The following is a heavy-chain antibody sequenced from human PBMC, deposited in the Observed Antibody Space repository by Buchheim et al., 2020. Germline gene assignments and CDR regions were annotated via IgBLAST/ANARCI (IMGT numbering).Heavy chain of an antibody. CDR2: ISSSGNTK. J-gene: IGHJ4*02. CDR1: GFTFRSYS. Sequence: EVQLLESGGGLIQPGGSLRLSCAVSGFTFRSYSMSWVRQAPGKGLEWVSDISSSGNTKNYADSVQGRFTISSDNAKNSLYLQMNSLRAEDTAVYYCARADHSTSSGFDLWGQGTL. D-gene: IGHD6-6*01. CDR3: ARADHSTSSGFDL. V-gene: IGHV3-48*04.